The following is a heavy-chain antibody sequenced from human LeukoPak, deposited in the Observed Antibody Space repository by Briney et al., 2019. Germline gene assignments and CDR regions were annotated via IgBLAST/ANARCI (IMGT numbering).Heavy chain of an antibody. V-gene: IGHV1-2*06. J-gene: IGHJ4*02. D-gene: IGHD2-2*01. CDR3: ARGAVFSQLWVVVVPAALDY. CDR1: GYTFTGYY. Sequence: GASVKVSCKASGYTFTGYYMHWVRQAPGQGLEWMGRINPNSGGTNYAQKLQGRVTMTTDTSTSTAYMELRSLRSDDTAVYYCARGAVFSQLWVVVVPAALDYWGQGTLVTVSS. CDR2: INPNSGGT.